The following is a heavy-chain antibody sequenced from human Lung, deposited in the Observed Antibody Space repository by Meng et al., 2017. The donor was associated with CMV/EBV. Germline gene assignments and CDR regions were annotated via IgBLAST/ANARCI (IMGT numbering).Heavy chain of an antibody. J-gene: IGHJ6*02. D-gene: IGHD3-3*01. CDR2: IWYDGSNK. Sequence: SCAASGFTFSSYGMHWVRQAPGKGLEWVAVIWYDGSNKYYADSVKGRFTISRDNSKNTLYLQMNSLRAEDTAVYYCAKDHLITIYWGGMDVWGQGTTVTVSS. V-gene: IGHV3-33*06. CDR1: GFTFSSYG. CDR3: AKDHLITIYWGGMDV.